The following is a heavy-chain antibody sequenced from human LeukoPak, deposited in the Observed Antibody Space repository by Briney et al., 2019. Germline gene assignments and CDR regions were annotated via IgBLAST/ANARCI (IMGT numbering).Heavy chain of an antibody. CDR3: SKGSGYFVTEY. CDR1: GFTFSRYA. D-gene: IGHD3-3*01. Sequence: PGGSLRLSCAASGFTFSRYAMHWVRQAPGKGLEWVAVISDDGSNKYYADSVKSRFTISRDNSKDALFLQMSGLRSEDTGVYYCSKGSGYFVTEYWGQGTLVTVSS. J-gene: IGHJ4*02. CDR2: ISDDGSNK. V-gene: IGHV3-30*04.